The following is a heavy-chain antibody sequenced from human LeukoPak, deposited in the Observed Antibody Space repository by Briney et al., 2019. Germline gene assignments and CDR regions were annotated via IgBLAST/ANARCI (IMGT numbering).Heavy chain of an antibody. Sequence: GGSLRLSCAASGFTFSSYSMNWVRQAPGKGLEWVSSISSSSSYIYYADSVKGRFTISRDNAKNSLYLQMNSLRAEDTAVYYCARLGGNRVRFSGSDYWGQGTLITVSS. V-gene: IGHV3-21*01. J-gene: IGHJ4*02. D-gene: IGHD3-3*01. CDR1: GFTFSSYS. CDR2: ISSSSSYI. CDR3: ARLGGNRVRFSGSDY.